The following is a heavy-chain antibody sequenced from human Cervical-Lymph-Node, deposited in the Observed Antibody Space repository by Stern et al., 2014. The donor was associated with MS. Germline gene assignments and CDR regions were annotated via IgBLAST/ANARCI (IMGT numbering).Heavy chain of an antibody. CDR2: IWHDESKT. D-gene: IGHD4-11*01. V-gene: IGHV3-33*01. J-gene: IGHJ4*02. Sequence: VQLVESGGGVVQPGRSLRLSCIASGFTFSNYGMHWVRQAPGKGLGWVATIWHDESKTYYADSVRGRFTISRDNSKNTLSLQMNSLRVDDTAVYYCVRDWSSNAYKSEDYWGQGTLVTVSS. CDR1: GFTFSNYG. CDR3: VRDWSSNAYKSEDY.